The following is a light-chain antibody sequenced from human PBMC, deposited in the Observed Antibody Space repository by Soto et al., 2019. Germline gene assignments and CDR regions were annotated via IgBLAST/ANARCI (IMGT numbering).Light chain of an antibody. V-gene: IGKV1-9*01. CDR2: AAS. Sequence: DIQLTQSPSFLSASVGDRVTITCRASQGISSYLAWYQQKPEKAPKLLIYAASTLQSGVPSRFSGSGSGTEFTLTTSSLQPEDFATYYCQQLNSYPITFGQGTRLEIK. CDR1: QGISSY. J-gene: IGKJ5*01. CDR3: QQLNSYPIT.